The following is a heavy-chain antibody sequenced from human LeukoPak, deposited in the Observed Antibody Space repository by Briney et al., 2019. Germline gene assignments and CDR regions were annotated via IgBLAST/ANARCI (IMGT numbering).Heavy chain of an antibody. V-gene: IGHV4-31*03. Sequence: SETLSLTCTVSGGSISSGGYYWSWIRQHPGKGLEWIGYIYYSGSTYYNPSLKSRVTISVDTSKNQFSLRLSSVTAADTAVYYCATSNSYYYYGMDVWGQGTTVTVSS. CDR1: GGSISSGGYY. J-gene: IGHJ6*02. D-gene: IGHD4-11*01. CDR3: ATSNSYYYYGMDV. CDR2: IYYSGST.